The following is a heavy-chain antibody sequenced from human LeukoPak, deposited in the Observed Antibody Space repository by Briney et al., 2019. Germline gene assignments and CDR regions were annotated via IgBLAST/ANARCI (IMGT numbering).Heavy chain of an antibody. CDR1: GYSFTSYW. J-gene: IGHJ4*02. CDR3: ARHSMTTVTPFDY. Sequence: GESLKISCKGSGYSFTSYWIDWVRQMPGKGLEWMGIIYPGDSDTRYSPSFQGQVTISADKSISTAYLQWSSLKASDTAMYYCARHSMTTVTPFDYWGQGTLVTVSS. CDR2: IYPGDSDT. D-gene: IGHD4-17*01. V-gene: IGHV5-51*01.